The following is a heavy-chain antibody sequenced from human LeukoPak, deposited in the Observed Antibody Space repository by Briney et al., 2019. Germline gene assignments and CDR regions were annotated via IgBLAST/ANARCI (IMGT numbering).Heavy chain of an antibody. CDR1: GASISSSY. CDR2: IYYSRST. Sequence: PSETLSLTCTVSGASISSSYWSWIRQPPGKGLEWIGSIYYSRSTYYNPSLKSRVTISVDTSKNQFSLKLSSVTAADTAVYYCARVDPDNWFDPWGQGTLVTVSS. D-gene: IGHD3-9*01. V-gene: IGHV4-39*07. J-gene: IGHJ5*02. CDR3: ARVDPDNWFDP.